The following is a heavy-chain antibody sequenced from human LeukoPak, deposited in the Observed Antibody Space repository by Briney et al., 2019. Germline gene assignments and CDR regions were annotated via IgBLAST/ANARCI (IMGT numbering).Heavy chain of an antibody. CDR2: ISSSSSYI. CDR1: GFTFSSYS. V-gene: IGHV3-21*01. Sequence: GGSLRLFCAASGFTFSSYSMNWVRQAPGKGLEWVSSISSSSSYIYYADSVKGRFTISRDNAKNSLYLQMNSLRAEDTAVYYCARDLEIVVVPAAPRRWFDPWGQGTLVTVSS. J-gene: IGHJ5*02. CDR3: ARDLEIVVVPAAPRRWFDP. D-gene: IGHD2-2*01.